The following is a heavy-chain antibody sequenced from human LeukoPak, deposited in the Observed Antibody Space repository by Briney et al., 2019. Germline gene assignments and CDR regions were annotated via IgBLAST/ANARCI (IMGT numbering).Heavy chain of an antibody. J-gene: IGHJ4*02. D-gene: IGHD3-10*01. CDR1: GFTFSNYA. V-gene: IGHV3-64D*06. CDR2: ISSNGGST. Sequence: PGGSLRLPCSASGFTFSNYAMHWVRQAPGKGLEFVSAISSNGGSTYYADSVKGRFTISRDNSKNTLYLQMSSLRAEDTAVYYCVKVGYGSGDYWGQGTLVTVSS. CDR3: VKVGYGSGDY.